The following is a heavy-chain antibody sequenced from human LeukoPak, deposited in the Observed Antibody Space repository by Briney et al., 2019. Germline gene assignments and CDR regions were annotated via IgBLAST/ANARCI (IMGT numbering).Heavy chain of an antibody. CDR2: ISWNSGSI. D-gene: IGHD5-18*01. V-gene: IGHV3-9*01. CDR3: AKDWTPYSYGYRSYMDV. CDR1: GFIFSSYG. J-gene: IGHJ6*03. Sequence: GGTLRLSCTASGFIFSSYGMNWVRQAPGKGLGWVSGISWNSGSIGYADSVKGRFTISRDNAKNSLYLQMNSLRAEDTALYYCAKDWTPYSYGYRSYMDVWGKGTTVTISS.